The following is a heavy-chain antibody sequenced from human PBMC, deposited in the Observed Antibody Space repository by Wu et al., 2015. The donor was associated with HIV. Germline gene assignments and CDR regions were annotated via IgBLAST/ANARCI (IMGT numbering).Heavy chain of an antibody. Sequence: QAQLMQSGGEVKKPGSSVKVSCKASGDTFNIFAMNWLRQAPGQGLEWMGGIIPAFHTTDYAGKFQGRVTISADESTNTAYMELKTLTSEDTAVYFCARPWQLRNGWPFFDYWGQGNPGHRLL. CDR3: ARPWQLRNGWPFFDY. D-gene: IGHD4-23*01. J-gene: IGHJ4*02. CDR1: GDTFNIFA. V-gene: IGHV1-69*12. CDR2: IIPAFHTT.